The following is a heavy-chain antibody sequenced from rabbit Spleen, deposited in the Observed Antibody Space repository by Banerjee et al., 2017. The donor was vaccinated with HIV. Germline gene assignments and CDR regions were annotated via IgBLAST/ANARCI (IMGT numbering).Heavy chain of an antibody. V-gene: IGHV1S45*01. D-gene: IGHD7-1*01. CDR2: IYVGSSGST. CDR1: GFSFGSGYW. CDR3: ARDRYIASTNNYWGFNL. Sequence: QEQLEESGGGLVQPEGSLTLTCTASGFSFGSGYWICWVRQAPGKGLEWIGCIYVGSSGSTYYASWAKGRFTISKTSSTTVTLQMTSLTAADTATYFCARDRYIASTNNYWGFNLWGQGTLVTVS. J-gene: IGHJ4*01.